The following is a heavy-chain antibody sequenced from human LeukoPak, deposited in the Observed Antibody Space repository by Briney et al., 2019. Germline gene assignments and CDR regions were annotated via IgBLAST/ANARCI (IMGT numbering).Heavy chain of an antibody. CDR2: ISSSSSYI. J-gene: IGHJ5*02. V-gene: IGHV3-21*01. CDR3: ARVSTVTTDGVP. CDR1: GFTFSSYS. Sequence: GGSLRLSCAASGFTFSSYSMNWVRQAPGKGLEWVSSISSSSSYIYYADSVKGRFTISRDNAKNSLYLQMNSLRAEDTAVYYCARVSTVTTDGVPWGQGTLVTVSP. D-gene: IGHD4-17*01.